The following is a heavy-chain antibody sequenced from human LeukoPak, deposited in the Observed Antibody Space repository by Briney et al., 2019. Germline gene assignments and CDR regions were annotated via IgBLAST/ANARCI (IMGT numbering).Heavy chain of an antibody. D-gene: IGHD3-9*01. V-gene: IGHV3-48*01. CDR3: ARDLVVLRYFDWLFSGFDY. J-gene: IGHJ4*02. CDR1: GFTFNSYS. CDR2: ISSSSSAI. Sequence: GGSLRLSCAASGFTFNSYSMNWVRQAPGKGLEWVSYISSSSSAIYYADSVKGRFTISRDNAKNSLYLQMNSLRAEDTAVYYCARDLVVLRYFDWLFSGFDYWGQGTLVTVSS.